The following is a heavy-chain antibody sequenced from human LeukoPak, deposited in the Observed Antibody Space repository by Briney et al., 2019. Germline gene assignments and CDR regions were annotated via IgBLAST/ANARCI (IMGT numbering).Heavy chain of an antibody. CDR1: GFTFAGYA. CDR3: AINYYDSSGYFDY. D-gene: IGHD3-22*01. V-gene: IGHV3-23*01. J-gene: IGHJ4*02. CDR2: ISSSGGST. Sequence: GGSLRLSCAASGFTFAGYAINWVRQSPGKGLEWVSGISSSGGSTYYADSVKGRFTISRDNYKSTLYLQMNSLRAEDTAVYYCAINYYDSSGYFDYWGQGTLVTVSS.